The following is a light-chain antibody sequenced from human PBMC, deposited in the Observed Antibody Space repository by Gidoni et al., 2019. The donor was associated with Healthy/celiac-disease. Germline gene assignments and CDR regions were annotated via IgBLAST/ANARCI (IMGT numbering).Light chain of an antibody. Sequence: QSVLTQPPSVSGAPGQRVTISCTGSSSNIGAGYDVPWYQQLPGTAPKLLIYGNSNRPSGVPDRFSGSKSGTSASLAITGLQAEDEADYYCQSYDSSLSASFGTGTKVTV. CDR1: SSNIGAGYD. CDR2: GNS. J-gene: IGLJ1*01. V-gene: IGLV1-40*01. CDR3: QSYDSSLSAS.